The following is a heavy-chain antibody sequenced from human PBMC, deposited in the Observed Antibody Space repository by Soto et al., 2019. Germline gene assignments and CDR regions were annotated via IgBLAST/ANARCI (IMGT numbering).Heavy chain of an antibody. Sequence: EVQLVESGGGLVQPGGSLRLSCAASGFTFSSYEMNWVRQAPGKGQEWVSYISSSGSTIYYADSVKGRFTISRDNAKNSLYLQMNSLRAEDTAVYYCARDKSGYSYGYRYWGQGTLVTVSS. CDR1: GFTFSSYE. CDR3: ARDKSGYSYGYRY. CDR2: ISSSGSTI. J-gene: IGHJ4*02. V-gene: IGHV3-48*03. D-gene: IGHD5-18*01.